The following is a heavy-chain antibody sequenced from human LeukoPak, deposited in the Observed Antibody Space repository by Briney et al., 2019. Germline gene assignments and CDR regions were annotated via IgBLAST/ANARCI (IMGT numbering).Heavy chain of an antibody. CDR1: GFTVSSNY. J-gene: IGHJ4*02. CDR2: IYRGGST. CDR3: AREDGDYYDSSGYYFDY. D-gene: IGHD3-22*01. Sequence: GGSLRLSCKASGFTVSSNYMSWVRQAPGKGLEWVSVIYRGGSTHYADSVKGRFTISRDNSKNTLYLQMTSLRAEDTAVYYCAREDGDYYDSSGYYFDYWGQGTLVTVSS. V-gene: IGHV3-53*01.